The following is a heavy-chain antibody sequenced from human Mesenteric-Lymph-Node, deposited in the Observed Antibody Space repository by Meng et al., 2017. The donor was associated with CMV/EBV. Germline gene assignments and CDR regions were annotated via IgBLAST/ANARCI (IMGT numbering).Heavy chain of an antibody. Sequence: GESLKISCADSGFTFTSYAMHWVRQAPGKGLEWVAFISYDGSDKFYADSVKGRFTISRDNSKNTLYLQMNSLRTEDTAVYYCTRETNAFDIWGQGTMVTVSS. CDR3: TRETNAFDI. J-gene: IGHJ3*02. CDR2: ISYDGSDK. V-gene: IGHV3-30-3*01. CDR1: GFTFTSYA.